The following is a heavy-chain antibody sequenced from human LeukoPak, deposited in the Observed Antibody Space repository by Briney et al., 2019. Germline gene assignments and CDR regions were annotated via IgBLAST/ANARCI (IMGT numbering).Heavy chain of an antibody. D-gene: IGHD3-16*02. V-gene: IGHV3-7*01. J-gene: IGHJ4*02. CDR1: GFTFSSYW. Sequence: GGSPRLSCAASGFTFSSYWMSWVRQAPGKGLEWVANIKQDGSEKYYVDSVKGRFTISRDNAKNSLYLQMYSLRAEDTAVYYCARGVYDYVWGSYRYPLDYWGQGTLVTVSS. CDR2: IKQDGSEK. CDR3: ARGVYDYVWGSYRYPLDY.